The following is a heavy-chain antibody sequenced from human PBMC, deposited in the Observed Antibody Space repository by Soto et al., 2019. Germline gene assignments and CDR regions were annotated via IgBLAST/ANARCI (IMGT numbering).Heavy chain of an antibody. CDR1: GYTFTSYG. Sequence: QVQLVQSGGEVKKPGASVKVSCKASGYTFTSYGISWVRQAPGQGLEWMGRISAYNGNTNYAQKLQGRVTMTTDTSTSTAYTELRSLRSDDPAVYYCARVVGALGHWFDPWGQGTLVTVSS. D-gene: IGHD1-26*01. V-gene: IGHV1-18*01. J-gene: IGHJ5*02. CDR3: ARVVGALGHWFDP. CDR2: ISAYNGNT.